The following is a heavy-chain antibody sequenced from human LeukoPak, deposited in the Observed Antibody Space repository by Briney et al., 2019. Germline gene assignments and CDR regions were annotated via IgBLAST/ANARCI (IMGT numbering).Heavy chain of an antibody. Sequence: ASVKVSCKASGGTFSSYAISWVRQAPGQGLEWMGGIIPIFGTANYAQKFQGRVTITADESTSTAYMELSSLRSEDTAVYYCASLDDSSGYYSLYYFDYWGQGTLVTVSS. CDR1: GGTFSSYA. J-gene: IGHJ4*02. V-gene: IGHV1-69*13. CDR2: IIPIFGTA. CDR3: ASLDDSSGYYSLYYFDY. D-gene: IGHD3-22*01.